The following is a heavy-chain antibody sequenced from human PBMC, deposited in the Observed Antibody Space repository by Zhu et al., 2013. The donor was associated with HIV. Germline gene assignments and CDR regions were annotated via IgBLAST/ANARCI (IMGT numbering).Heavy chain of an antibody. J-gene: IGHJ2*01. CDR1: GFTFSKYW. V-gene: IGHV3-7*04. CDR2: IRHDGGEK. Sequence: VQLVESGGGLVHPGDSLTVSCAASGFTFSKYWMSWVRQAPGKGLEWVANIRHDGGEKYYVDSVEGRFVISRDNARNSLFLQVNSLRVGDTAVYFCAREHRFFDSGYRYFDLWGLAPWSLSPQ. D-gene: IGHD3-9*01. CDR3: AREHRFFDSGYRYFDL.